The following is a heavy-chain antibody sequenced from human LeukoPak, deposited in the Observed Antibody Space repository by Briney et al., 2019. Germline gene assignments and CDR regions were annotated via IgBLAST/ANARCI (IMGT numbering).Heavy chain of an antibody. CDR1: GGSISSYY. J-gene: IGHJ4*02. CDR2: IYYSGST. V-gene: IGHV4-59*01. D-gene: IGHD5-18*01. Sequence: SETLSLTCTVSGGSISSYYWNWIRQPPGKGLEWIGYIYYSGSTNYNPSLKSRVTISVDTSENQFSLKLSSVTAADTAVYYCARGYSYGRYYFDYWGQGTLVIVSS. CDR3: ARGYSYGRYYFDY.